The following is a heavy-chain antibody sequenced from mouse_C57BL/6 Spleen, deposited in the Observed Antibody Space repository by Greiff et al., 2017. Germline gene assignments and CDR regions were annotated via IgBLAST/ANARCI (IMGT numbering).Heavy chain of an antibody. CDR3: ARKLGLYWYFDV. Sequence: EVNLVESGGGLVKPGGSLKLSCAASGFTFSDYGMHWVRQAPEKGLEWVAYISSGSSTIYYADTVKGRFTISRDNAKNTLFLQMSSLRSEDTAMYYCARKLGLYWYFDVWGTGTTVTVSS. CDR2: ISSGSSTI. V-gene: IGHV5-17*01. J-gene: IGHJ1*03. CDR1: GFTFSDYG. D-gene: IGHD4-1*01.